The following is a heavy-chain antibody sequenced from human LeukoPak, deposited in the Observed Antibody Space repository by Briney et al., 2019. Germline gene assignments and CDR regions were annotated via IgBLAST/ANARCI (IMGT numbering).Heavy chain of an antibody. CDR3: ATIGTTENYYYMDV. Sequence: ASVKVSCKASGYTFTSYGISWVRQAPGQGLEWMGWINPNSGGTNYAQKFQGRVTMTRDTSISTAYMELSRLRSDDTAVYYCATIGTTENYYYMDVWGKGTTVTVSS. D-gene: IGHD4-11*01. J-gene: IGHJ6*03. CDR1: GYTFTSYG. V-gene: IGHV1-2*02. CDR2: INPNSGGT.